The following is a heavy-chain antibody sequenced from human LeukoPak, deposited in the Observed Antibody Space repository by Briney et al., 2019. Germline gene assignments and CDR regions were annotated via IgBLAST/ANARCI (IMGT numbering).Heavy chain of an antibody. D-gene: IGHD5-18*01. Sequence: ASVKVSCKASGYTFISYGISWVRQARGQGLECMGWISAYNGNTNYAQKLQGRVTMTTDTSTSTAYMELRSLRSDDTAVYYCARNVDTAMDSPWDYYYMDVWGKGTTVTASS. J-gene: IGHJ6*03. CDR1: GYTFISYG. CDR2: ISAYNGNT. CDR3: ARNVDTAMDSPWDYYYMDV. V-gene: IGHV1-18*01.